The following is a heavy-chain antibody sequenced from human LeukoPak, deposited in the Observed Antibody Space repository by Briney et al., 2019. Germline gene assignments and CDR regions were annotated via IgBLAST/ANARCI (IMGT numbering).Heavy chain of an antibody. J-gene: IGHJ4*02. V-gene: IGHV1-2*06. Sequence: ASVKVSCKASGYTFTGYYMHWVRQAPGQGLEWMGRINPNSGGTNYAQKFQGRVTMTRDTSISTAYMELSRLRSDDTAVYYCARDRGPGGDSSGYFGSWGRGTLVTVSS. CDR3: ARDRGPGGDSSGYFGS. CDR2: INPNSGGT. CDR1: GYTFTGYY. D-gene: IGHD3-22*01.